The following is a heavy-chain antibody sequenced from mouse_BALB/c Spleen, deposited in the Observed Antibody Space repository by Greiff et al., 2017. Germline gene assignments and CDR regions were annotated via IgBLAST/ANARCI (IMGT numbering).Heavy chain of an antibody. V-gene: IGHV5-9-4*01. CDR3: AGESDGYDY. CDR2: ISSGGSYT. J-gene: IGHJ2*01. CDR1: GFTFSSYA. D-gene: IGHD2-3*01. Sequence: EVKLVESGGGLVKPGGSLKLSCAASGFTFSSYAMSWVRQSPEKRLEWVAEISSGGSYTYYPDTVTGRFNISRDNAKNTLYLEMSSLRSEDTAMYYCAGESDGYDYWGQGTTLTVSS.